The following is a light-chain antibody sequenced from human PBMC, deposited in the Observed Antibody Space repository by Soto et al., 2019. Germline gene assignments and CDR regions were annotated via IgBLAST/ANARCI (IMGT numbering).Light chain of an antibody. V-gene: IGKV1-39*01. CDR2: GAS. CDR3: QHSYRTPRT. J-gene: IGKJ1*01. Sequence: IQLTQSPSSLSASVGYRFTITCRASQGISSYLAWYQQKPWKAPMLLIYGASNLQSGVPSRFSGSGSGTAFTLTISSLQPEDSASYYCQHSYRTPRTFGQGTTGDIK. CDR1: QGISSY.